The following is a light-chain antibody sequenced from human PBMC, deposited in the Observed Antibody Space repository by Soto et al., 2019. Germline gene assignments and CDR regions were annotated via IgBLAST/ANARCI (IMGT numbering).Light chain of an antibody. J-gene: IGKJ4*01. V-gene: IGKV1-13*02. CDR1: QGISSA. CDR2: DAS. Sequence: AIQLTQSPSSLSAYVGDIVTITCRASQGISSALAWYQQKPGKAPKLLIYDASSLESGVPSRFSGSGSGKDFTLTISSLQPEDFATYYCQQFNSYPLTFGGGSKVDIK. CDR3: QQFNSYPLT.